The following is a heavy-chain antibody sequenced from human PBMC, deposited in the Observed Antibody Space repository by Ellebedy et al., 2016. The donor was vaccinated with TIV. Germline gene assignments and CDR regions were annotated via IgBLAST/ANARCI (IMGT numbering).Heavy chain of an antibody. V-gene: IGHV3-30*18. CDR1: GFTFRGYG. J-gene: IGHJ6*02. CDR2: ISDNGSKK. CDR3: AKQNWNENDMDV. Sequence: GESLKISCAASGFTFRGYGMHWVRQAPGKGLEWVAVISDNGSKKYYVDSVKGRFSISRDNPKNTLSLQMNSLRSEDTAVYYCAKQNWNENDMDVWGQGTTVIVS. D-gene: IGHD1-1*01.